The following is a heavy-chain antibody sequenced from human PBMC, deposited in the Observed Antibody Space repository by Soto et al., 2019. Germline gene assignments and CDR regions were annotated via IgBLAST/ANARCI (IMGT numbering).Heavy chain of an antibody. Sequence: GGSLRLSCAASGFTFSGYAMIWVLQAPGKGLEWVSAISGSGGSTYYADSVKGRFTISRDNSKNTLYLQMNSLRAEDTAVYYCAKAHVGELNDNWFDPWGQGTLVTVSS. J-gene: IGHJ5*02. CDR2: ISGSGGST. CDR3: AKAHVGELNDNWFDP. D-gene: IGHD1-26*01. V-gene: IGHV3-23*01. CDR1: GFTFSGYA.